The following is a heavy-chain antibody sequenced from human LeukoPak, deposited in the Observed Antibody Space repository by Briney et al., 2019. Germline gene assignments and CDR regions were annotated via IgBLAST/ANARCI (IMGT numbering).Heavy chain of an antibody. CDR2: ISSSSSYI. J-gene: IGHJ4*02. D-gene: IGHD3-22*01. CDR1: GFTFSTYT. V-gene: IGHV3-21*04. CDR3: ARDRGYYYDSSGDGYFDY. Sequence: GGSLRLSCAASGFTFSTYTMNWVRQAPGNGLEWISSISSSSSYIYYADSVKGRFTISRDNAKNSLYLQMNSLRAEDTALYYCARDRGYYYDSSGDGYFDYWGQGTLVTVSS.